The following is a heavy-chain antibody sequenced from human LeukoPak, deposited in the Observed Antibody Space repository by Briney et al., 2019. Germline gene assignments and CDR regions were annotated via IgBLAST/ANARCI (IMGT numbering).Heavy chain of an antibody. Sequence: PSETLSLTCTVSGGSISSYYWSWIRQPPGKGLEWIGHIYYSGSTNYNPSLKSRVTISVDTSKNQFSLKLSSVTAADTAVYYCARVPSSGWYLGYYYMDVWGKGTTVAVSS. CDR2: IYYSGST. V-gene: IGHV4-59*01. CDR1: GGSISSYY. J-gene: IGHJ6*03. D-gene: IGHD6-19*01. CDR3: ARVPSSGWYLGYYYMDV.